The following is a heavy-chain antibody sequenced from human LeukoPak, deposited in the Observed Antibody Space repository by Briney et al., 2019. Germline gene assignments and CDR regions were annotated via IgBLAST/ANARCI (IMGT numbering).Heavy chain of an antibody. CDR2: ISGSGGST. CDR1: GFTFSSYS. V-gene: IGHV3-23*01. D-gene: IGHD3-10*01. CDR3: TRFPWFGELSRASNYYYYYYMDV. Sequence: SGGSLRLSCAASGFTFSSYSMNWVRQAPGKGLEWVSAISGSGGSTYYADSVKGRFTISRDNSKNTLYLQMNSLRAEDTAVYYATRFPWFGELSRASNYYYYYYMDVWGKGTTVTISS. J-gene: IGHJ6*03.